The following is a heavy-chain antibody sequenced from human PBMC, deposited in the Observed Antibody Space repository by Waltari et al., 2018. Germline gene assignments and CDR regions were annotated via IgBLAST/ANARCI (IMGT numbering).Heavy chain of an antibody. CDR3: ARAPVAGTGGYFDL. V-gene: IGHV1-18*01. CDR2: ISHYNGNT. CDR1: GYTFTSYG. J-gene: IGHJ2*01. Sequence: QVQLVQSGAEVKKPGASVKVSCKASGYTFTSYGISWVRQAPGQGLEWMGWISHYNGNTNSAQKLQGRVTMTTYTSTSTSYMELMSLRSDDAAVYYCARAPVAGTGGYFDLWCRGTLVTVSS. D-gene: IGHD6-19*01.